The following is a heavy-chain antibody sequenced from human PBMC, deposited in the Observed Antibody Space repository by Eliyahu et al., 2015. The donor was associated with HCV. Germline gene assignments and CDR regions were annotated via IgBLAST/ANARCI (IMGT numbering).Heavy chain of an antibody. CDR2: INAGNGKT. CDR1: GYSFTSXA. CDR3: ACGYSYSNFDY. J-gene: IGHJ4*02. D-gene: IGHD5-18*01. V-gene: IGHV1-3*01. Sequence: QVQLVQSGAEVKKPGASVKVSCKASGYSFTSXAMXWLRQAPGQRLEWMGWINAGNGKTKYSQKLQGRVTITRDTSASTAYMELSSLRSEDTAVYYCACGYSYSNFDYWGQGTLVTVSS.